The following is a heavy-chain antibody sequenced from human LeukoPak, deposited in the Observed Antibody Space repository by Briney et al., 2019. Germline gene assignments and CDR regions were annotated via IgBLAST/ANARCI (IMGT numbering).Heavy chain of an antibody. CDR2: ISSSSSYI. CDR1: GFTFSSYS. V-gene: IGHV3-21*01. Sequence: GGSLRLSCAASGFTFSSYSMNWVRQAPGKGLEWVSSISSSSSYIYYADSVKGRFTITRDNAKNSLYLQMNSLRAEDTAGYYCATGREFDYWGQGTLVTVSS. CDR3: ATGREFDY. J-gene: IGHJ4*02.